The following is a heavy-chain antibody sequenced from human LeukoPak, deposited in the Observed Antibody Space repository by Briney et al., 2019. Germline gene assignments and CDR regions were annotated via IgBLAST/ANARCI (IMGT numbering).Heavy chain of an antibody. CDR2: ISYDGSNK. D-gene: IGHD3-16*01. Sequence: GGSLRLSCAASGFTFSSYAMHWVHQAPGKGLEWVAVISYDGSNKYYADSVKGRFTISRDNSKNTLYLQMNSLRAEDTAVYYCARVRDPVWGAFDYWGQGTLATVSS. CDR1: GFTFSSYA. CDR3: ARVRDPVWGAFDY. V-gene: IGHV3-30-3*01. J-gene: IGHJ4*02.